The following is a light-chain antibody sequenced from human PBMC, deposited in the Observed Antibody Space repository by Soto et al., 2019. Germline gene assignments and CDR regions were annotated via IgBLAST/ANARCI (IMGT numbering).Light chain of an antibody. J-gene: IGLJ2*01. CDR2: DVN. V-gene: IGLV2-11*01. CDR1: TSDVGGYNY. CDR3: CSYAGSYSI. Sequence: QSALTQPRSVSGSPGQSVTISCSGTTSDVGGYNYVSWYQQLPGRAPKLIISDVNKRPSGVPDRFSGSKSGNTASLTISGLQSSDEADYYCCSYAGSYSIFGGGTKLTV.